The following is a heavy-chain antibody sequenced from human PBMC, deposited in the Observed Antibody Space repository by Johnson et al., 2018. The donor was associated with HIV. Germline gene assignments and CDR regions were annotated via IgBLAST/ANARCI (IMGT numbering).Heavy chain of an antibody. CDR3: SRPVIAADDAFDI. V-gene: IGHV3-66*04. Sequence: VQLVESGGGLVQPGGSLRLSCAASGFSVSSSYMSWVRQAPGKGLEWVSVIYSGGSTYYADSVKGRFTISRDISKNTLFLQMNSLRAEDTAVYYCSRPVIAADDAFDIWGQGTMVTVSS. D-gene: IGHD6-13*01. CDR1: GFSVSSSY. J-gene: IGHJ3*02. CDR2: IYSGGST.